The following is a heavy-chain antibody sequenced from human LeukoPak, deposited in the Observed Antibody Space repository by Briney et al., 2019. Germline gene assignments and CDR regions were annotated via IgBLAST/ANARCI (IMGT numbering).Heavy chain of an antibody. CDR2: IYYNGFT. CDR1: GGSISSSSYY. J-gene: IGHJ5*02. Sequence: SETLSLTCTVSGGSISSSSYYWGWFRQPPGKGLEWIGYIYYNGFTRYNPSLKSRVTLSGDTSKKQFSLTVSSVTAADTAVYYCARIGREPRPNWFEPWGQGTLVIVSS. CDR3: ARIGREPRPNWFEP. D-gene: IGHD1-14*01. V-gene: IGHV4-39*07.